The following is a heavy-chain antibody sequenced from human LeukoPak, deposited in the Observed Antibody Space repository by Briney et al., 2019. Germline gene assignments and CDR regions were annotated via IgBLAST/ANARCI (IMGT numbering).Heavy chain of an antibody. CDR3: ARDSSSWYLGHNNFDY. J-gene: IGHJ4*02. D-gene: IGHD6-13*01. CDR1: GYTFTSYA. Sequence: ASVKVSCTASGYTFTSYAMHWVRQAPGQRLEWMGWINAGNGNTKYSQKFQGRVTITRDTSASTAYMELSSLRSEDTAVYYCARDSSSWYLGHNNFDYWGQGTLVTVSS. V-gene: IGHV1-3*01. CDR2: INAGNGNT.